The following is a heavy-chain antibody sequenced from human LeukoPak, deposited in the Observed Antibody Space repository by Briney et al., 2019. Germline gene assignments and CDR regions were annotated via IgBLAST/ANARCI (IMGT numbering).Heavy chain of an antibody. Sequence: PGGSLRLSCAASGFTSGNYALNWVRQPPGKGLEWVSNISPSGGRTDYADSVKGRFTISRDNFKNMLYLQMNSLRAEDTALFYCATQFRYGSAAGPLDYWGQGTLVTVSS. CDR3: ATQFRYGSAAGPLDY. CDR1: GFTSGNYA. V-gene: IGHV3-23*01. D-gene: IGHD3-10*01. CDR2: ISPSGGRT. J-gene: IGHJ4*02.